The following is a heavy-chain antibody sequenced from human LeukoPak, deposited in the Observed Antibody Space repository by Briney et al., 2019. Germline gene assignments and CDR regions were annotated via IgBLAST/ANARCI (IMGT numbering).Heavy chain of an antibody. CDR1: GYTFTSFG. D-gene: IGHD6-19*01. V-gene: IGHV1-18*01. CDR2: ISVYNGKT. J-gene: IGHJ4*02. Sequence: GAPVKVSCKASGYTFTSFGITWVRQAPGQGLEWMGWISVYNGKTNYAQKLQGRVTMTTDTSTSTAYMELRSLRSDDTAVYYCARGGPGVGWYVYWGQGTLVTVSS. CDR3: ARGGPGVGWYVY.